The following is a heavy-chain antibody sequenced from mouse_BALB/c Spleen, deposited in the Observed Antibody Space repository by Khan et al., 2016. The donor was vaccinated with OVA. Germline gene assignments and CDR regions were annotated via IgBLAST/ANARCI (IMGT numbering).Heavy chain of an antibody. J-gene: IGHJ2*01. Sequence: VQLKQSGAELVKPGASVKLSCTASGFNIKDTYMHWVKQRPEQGLEWIGRIDPANGNTKYDPKFQGKATITADTSSNTAYLQLSSLTSEDAAVYYCAIYGTYVRFDYLDYWGQGTTLTVSS. CDR2: IDPANGNT. D-gene: IGHD2-1*01. V-gene: IGHV14-3*02. CDR1: GFNIKDTY. CDR3: AIYGTYVRFDYLDY.